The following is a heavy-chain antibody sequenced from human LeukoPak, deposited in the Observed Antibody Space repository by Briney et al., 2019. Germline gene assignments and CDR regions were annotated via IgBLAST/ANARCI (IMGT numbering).Heavy chain of an antibody. CDR3: TTVYYYDSSGSLFQH. J-gene: IGHJ1*01. CDR1: GFTFSNAW. D-gene: IGHD3-22*01. V-gene: IGHV3-15*01. Sequence: SGGSHRLSCAASGFTFSNAWMSWVRQAPGKGLEWVGRMKSKTDGGTTDYAAPVKGRFTISRDDSKNTLYLQMNSLKTEDTAVYYCTTVYYYDSSGSLFQHWGQGTLVTVPS. CDR2: MKSKTDGGTT.